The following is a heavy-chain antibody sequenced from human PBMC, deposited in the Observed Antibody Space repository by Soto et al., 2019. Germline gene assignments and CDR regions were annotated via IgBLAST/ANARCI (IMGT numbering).Heavy chain of an antibody. Sequence: ASVKVSCKASGYTFTSYAMHWVRQAPGQRLEWMGWINAGNGNTKYSQKFQGRVTITRDTSASTAYMELSSLRSEDTAVYYCAREGIVGATYYYYYYGMDVWGQGTTVTVSS. V-gene: IGHV1-3*01. CDR1: GYTFTSYA. CDR3: AREGIVGATYYYYYYGMDV. J-gene: IGHJ6*02. D-gene: IGHD1-26*01. CDR2: INAGNGNT.